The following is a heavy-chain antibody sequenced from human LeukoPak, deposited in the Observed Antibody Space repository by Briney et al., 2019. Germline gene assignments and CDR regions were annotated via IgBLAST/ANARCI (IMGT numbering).Heavy chain of an antibody. CDR1: GFTVSSNY. D-gene: IGHD3-9*01. CDR2: IYSGGST. CDR3: ASGSNSGYNY. Sequence: GGSLRLSCAASGFTVSSNYVNWVRQAPGKGLEWVSVIYSGGSTYYADSVKGRFTISRDNSDNTVYLQMNSLTADDTAVYYCASGSNSGYNYWGQGTLVTVSS. V-gene: IGHV3-53*01. J-gene: IGHJ4*02.